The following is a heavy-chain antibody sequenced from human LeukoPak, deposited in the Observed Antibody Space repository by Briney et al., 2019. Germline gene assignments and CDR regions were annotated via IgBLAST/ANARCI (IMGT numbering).Heavy chain of an antibody. D-gene: IGHD6-13*01. CDR2: IYTSGST. CDR3: ARSSLVEGWFDP. CDR1: GGSISSYY. J-gene: IGHJ5*02. V-gene: IGHV4-4*07. Sequence: SETLSLTCTVSGGSISSYYWSWIRQPAGKGLEWIGRIYTSGSTNYNPSPKSRVTMSVDTSKNQFSLKLSSVTAADTAVYYCARSSLVEGWFDPWGQGTLVTVSS.